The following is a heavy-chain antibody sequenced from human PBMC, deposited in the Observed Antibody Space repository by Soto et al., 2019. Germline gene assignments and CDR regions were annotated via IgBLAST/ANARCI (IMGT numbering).Heavy chain of an antibody. V-gene: IGHV4-34*01. CDR1: GGSFSGYY. J-gene: IGHJ3*02. CDR2: ITHSGST. D-gene: IGHD5-18*01. Sequence: QVQLQQWGAGLLKPSETLSLTCAVYGGSFSGYYWSCIRQPPGKGLEWIGEITHSGSTNYNPSLKSRVTISVDTSKNQSALKLSSVTAAYTAVYDCARRRYSYVPRDAFDIWGQWTMVTVSS. CDR3: ARRRYSYVPRDAFDI.